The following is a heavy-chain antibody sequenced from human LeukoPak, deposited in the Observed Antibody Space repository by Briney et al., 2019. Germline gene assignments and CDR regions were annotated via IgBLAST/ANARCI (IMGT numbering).Heavy chain of an antibody. CDR2: IYYSGST. V-gene: IGHV4-59*11. Sequence: SETLSLTCTASGGSISSHYWSWIRQPPGKGLEWIGYIYYSGSTNYNPSLKSRVTISVDTSKNQFSLKLSSVTAADTVVYYCARSFYYYDSLHLFDPWGQGTLVTVSS. CDR1: GGSISSHY. J-gene: IGHJ5*02. CDR3: ARSFYYYDSLHLFDP. D-gene: IGHD3-22*01.